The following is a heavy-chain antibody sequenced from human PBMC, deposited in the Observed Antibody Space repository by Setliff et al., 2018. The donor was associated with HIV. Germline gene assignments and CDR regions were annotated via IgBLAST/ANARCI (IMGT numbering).Heavy chain of an antibody. D-gene: IGHD6-13*01. Sequence: SETLSLTCAVSGYSISSGYYWGWIRQPPGKGLEWLGSVYQSGSTSYNPSLSSRLTISVDTSKNHVSLRLSSVTAADTGVYYCARHRDPPGSSWIFYYYYMDLWGGGTTVTVSS. V-gene: IGHV4-38-2*01. CDR2: VYQSGST. J-gene: IGHJ6*03. CDR3: ARHRDPPGSSWIFYYYYMDL. CDR1: GYSISSGYY.